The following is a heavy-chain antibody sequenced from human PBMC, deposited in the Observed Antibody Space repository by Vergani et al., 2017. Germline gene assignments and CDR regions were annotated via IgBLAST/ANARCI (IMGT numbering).Heavy chain of an antibody. CDR2: ISWNSGSI. J-gene: IGHJ5*02. Sequence: EVQLVESGGGLVQPGRSLRLSCAASGFTFDDYAMHWVRQAPGKGLEWVSGISWNSGSIGYADSVKGRFTISRDSSKNSLYLQKNSLRAEDTALYYCAKSSYYDSSGYSSGFDPWGQGTLVTVSS. CDR1: GFTFDDYA. D-gene: IGHD3-22*01. V-gene: IGHV3-9*01. CDR3: AKSSYYDSSGYSSGFDP.